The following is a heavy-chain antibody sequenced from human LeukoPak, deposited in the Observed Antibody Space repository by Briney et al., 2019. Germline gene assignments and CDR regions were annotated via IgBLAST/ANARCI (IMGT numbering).Heavy chain of an antibody. D-gene: IGHD2-21*02. J-gene: IGHJ4*02. V-gene: IGHV4-34*01. Sequence: PSETLSLTCAVYGGSFSGYYWSWIRQPPGKGLEWIGEINHSGSTNYNPSLKSRVTISVDTSKNQFSLKLSSVTAADTAVYYCARVWDESPAFCGADCYSYYFDYWGQGTLVTVSS. CDR2: INHSGST. CDR3: ARVWDESPAFCGADCYSYYFDY. CDR1: GGSFSGYY.